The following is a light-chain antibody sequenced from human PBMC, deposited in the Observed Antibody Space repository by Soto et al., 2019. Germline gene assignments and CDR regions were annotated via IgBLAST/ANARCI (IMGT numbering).Light chain of an antibody. CDR1: SSDIGAYNY. CDR2: EVS. J-gene: IGLJ3*02. V-gene: IGLV2-8*01. Sequence: QSALTQPPSASGSPGQSVTISCTGTSSDIGAYNYVSWYQQYPGKAPKLMIYEVSKWPSGVPDRFSGSKSGNTASLTVSGLQAEDEADYYCTSYVGSDIWVFGGGTKVTVL. CDR3: TSYVGSDIWV.